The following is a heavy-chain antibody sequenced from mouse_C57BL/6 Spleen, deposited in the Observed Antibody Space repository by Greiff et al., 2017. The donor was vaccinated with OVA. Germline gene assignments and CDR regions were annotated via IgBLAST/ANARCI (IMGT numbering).Heavy chain of an antibody. Sequence: VQLQQSGPELVKPGASVKISCKASGYSFTSYYIHWVKQRPGQGLEWIGWIYPGSGNTKYNEKFKGKATLTADTSSSTAYMQLSSLTSEDSAVYYCARFDGYYAPGFAYWGQGTLVTVSA. CDR3: ARFDGYYAPGFAY. J-gene: IGHJ3*01. V-gene: IGHV1-66*01. D-gene: IGHD2-3*01. CDR2: IYPGSGNT. CDR1: GYSFTSYY.